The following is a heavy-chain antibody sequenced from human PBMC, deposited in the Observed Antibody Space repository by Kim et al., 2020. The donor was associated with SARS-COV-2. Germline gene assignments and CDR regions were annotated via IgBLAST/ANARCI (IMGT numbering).Heavy chain of an antibody. CDR3: ARHLRNWYFDL. V-gene: IGHV4-39*01. J-gene: IGHJ2*01. Sequence: TYDNPSLKGRVTMSVDTSKEQFSLRLSSVTAADAAVYYCARHLRNWYFDLWGRGTLVTVSS. CDR2: T.